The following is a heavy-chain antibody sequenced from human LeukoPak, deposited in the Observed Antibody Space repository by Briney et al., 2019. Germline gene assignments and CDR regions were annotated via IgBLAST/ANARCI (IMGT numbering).Heavy chain of an antibody. CDR3: AKDLSMVRGVIPEGFDY. J-gene: IGHJ4*02. CDR2: INWNSGSI. CDR1: GFTFDDYA. Sequence: GGSLRLSCAASGFTFDDYAMHWVRQAPGKGLEWVSGINWNSGSIGYADSVKGRFTISRDNAKNSLYLQMNSLRAEDTALYYCAKDLSMVRGVIPEGFDYWGQGTLVTVSS. V-gene: IGHV3-9*01. D-gene: IGHD3-10*01.